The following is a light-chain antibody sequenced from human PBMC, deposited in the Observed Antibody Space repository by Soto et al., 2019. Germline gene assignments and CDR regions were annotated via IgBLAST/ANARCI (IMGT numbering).Light chain of an antibody. Sequence: EIVLTQSPGTLSVSPGERATLSCRASQSVSSSYLAWYQQKPGQAPRLLIYGASSRATGIPDRFSGSGSGKDFILTISRLEPEDSAVYCCQQYGSSPWTFGQGTKLEIK. V-gene: IGKV3-20*01. CDR3: QQYGSSPWT. J-gene: IGKJ1*01. CDR2: GAS. CDR1: QSVSSSY.